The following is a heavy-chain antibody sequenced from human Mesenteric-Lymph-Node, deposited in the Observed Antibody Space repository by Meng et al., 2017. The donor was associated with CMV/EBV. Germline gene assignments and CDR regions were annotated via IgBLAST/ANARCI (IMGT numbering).Heavy chain of an antibody. CDR1: GGTFSSYT. CDR3: AWGVLFHAYGMDV. V-gene: IGHV1-69*02. Sequence: GGSLRLSCKASGGTFSSYTISWVRQAPGQGLEWMGRIIPILGIANYAQKFQGRVTITADKSTSTAYMELSSLRSEDTAVYYCAWGVLFHAYGMDVWGQGTTVTVSS. J-gene: IGHJ6*02. D-gene: IGHD3-16*01. CDR2: IIPILGIA.